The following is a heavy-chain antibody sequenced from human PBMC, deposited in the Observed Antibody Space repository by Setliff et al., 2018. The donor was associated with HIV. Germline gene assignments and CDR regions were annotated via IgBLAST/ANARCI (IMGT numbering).Heavy chain of an antibody. V-gene: IGHV3-7*05. CDR1: GFTFSRYW. J-gene: IGHJ6*03. D-gene: IGHD3-16*01. CDR2: IKQDGSEE. Sequence: GGSLRLSCAASGFTFSRYWMTWVRQAPGKGLEWVANIKQDGSEENYVDSVKGRFTISRDNAKNSLYLQMNSLRAEDTAVYYCTREVPSLGGYYYYYYMDVWGKGTTVTVSS. CDR3: TREVPSLGGYYYYYYMDV.